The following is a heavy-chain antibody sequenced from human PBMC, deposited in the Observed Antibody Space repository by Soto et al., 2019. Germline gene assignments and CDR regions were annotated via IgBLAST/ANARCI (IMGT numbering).Heavy chain of an antibody. CDR1: GFTFSSYA. CDR3: VKGGSKGVSGDDY. J-gene: IGHJ4*02. Sequence: EVQLLESGGGLVQPGGSLRLSCAASGFTFSSYAMTWVRQAPGKGLEWVSLILGGGGKTYYADSVKGRFTISRDNSKNTLYLQMNSLRAEASAVYYCVKGGSKGVSGDDYWSQGTLVTVSS. D-gene: IGHD3-3*01. V-gene: IGHV3-23*01. CDR2: ILGGGGKT.